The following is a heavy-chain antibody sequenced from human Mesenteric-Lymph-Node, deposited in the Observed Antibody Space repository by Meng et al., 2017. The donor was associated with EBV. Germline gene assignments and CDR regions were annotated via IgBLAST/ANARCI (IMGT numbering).Heavy chain of an antibody. D-gene: IGHD6-19*01. V-gene: IGHV4-4*02. CDR3: ARSPGWYSLDY. J-gene: IGHJ4*02. CDR1: GDSISISRW. CDR2: ISHSGRT. Sequence: QVQLPESGPVLVKPSGTRSLTCAVSGDSISISRWWGWVRQPPGKGLEWIGEISHSGRTTYNPSLKSRVTISADKSKNQFSLKLNSVTAADTAVYYCARSPGWYSLDYWGQGTLVTVSS.